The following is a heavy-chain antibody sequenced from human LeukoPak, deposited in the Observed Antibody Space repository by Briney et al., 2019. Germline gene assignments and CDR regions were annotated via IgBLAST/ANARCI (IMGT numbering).Heavy chain of an antibody. V-gene: IGHV3-23*01. CDR2: ISGSGGST. D-gene: IGHD5-24*01. CDR1: GFIFSSYA. Sequence: PGGSLRPFCAASGFIFSSYAMSWVRQAPGKGLEWVSAISGSGGSTYYADSVKGRFTISRDNSKNTLYLQMNSLRAEDTAVYYCAKDPWDGDGAFNYWVQGTLVTVSS. J-gene: IGHJ4*02. CDR3: AKDPWDGDGAFNY.